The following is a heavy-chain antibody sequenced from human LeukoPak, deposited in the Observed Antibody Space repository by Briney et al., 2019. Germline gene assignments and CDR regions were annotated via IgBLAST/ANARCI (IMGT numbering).Heavy chain of an antibody. D-gene: IGHD3-22*01. CDR2: INPNSGGT. Sequence: ASVNVSCKASGYTFTGYYMHWVRQAPGQGLEWMGWINPNSGGTNYAQKFQGRVTMTRDTSISTAYMELSRLRSDDTAVYYCARTYRTYDSSGYYYYYYGMDVWGQGTTVTVSS. J-gene: IGHJ6*02. V-gene: IGHV1-2*02. CDR1: GYTFTGYY. CDR3: ARTYRTYDSSGYYYYYYGMDV.